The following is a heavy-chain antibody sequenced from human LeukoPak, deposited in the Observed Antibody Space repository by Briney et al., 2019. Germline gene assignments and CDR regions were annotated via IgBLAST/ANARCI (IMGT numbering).Heavy chain of an antibody. CDR2: INAGNGNT. J-gene: IGHJ5*02. CDR3: ARDYWSMVRGVSGWFDP. D-gene: IGHD3-10*01. Sequence: ASVKVSCKASGYTFTSYAMHWVRQAPGQRLEWMGWINAGNGNTKYSQKLQGRVTITRDTSASTAYMELSSLRSEDTAVYYCARDYWSMVRGVSGWFDPWGQGTLVTVSS. V-gene: IGHV1-3*01. CDR1: GYTFTSYA.